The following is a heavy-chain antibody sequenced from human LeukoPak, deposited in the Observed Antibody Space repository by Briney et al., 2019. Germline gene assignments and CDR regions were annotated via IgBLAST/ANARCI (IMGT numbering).Heavy chain of an antibody. CDR3: TTYSAFDV. V-gene: IGHV3-7*05. CDR1: GFSFSSYW. CDR2: INQDASEK. J-gene: IGHJ3*01. Sequence: PGGSLRLSCAASGFSFSSYWMKWIRQAPGKGLEWVASINQDASEKHLVDSVKGRSTISRDNAKNSLFLQMNSLRVEDTAVYYCTTYSAFDVWGQGTMVTVSS. D-gene: IGHD4-17*01.